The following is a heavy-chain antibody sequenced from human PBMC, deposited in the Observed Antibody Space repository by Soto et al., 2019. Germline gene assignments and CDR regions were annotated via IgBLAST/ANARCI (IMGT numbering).Heavy chain of an antibody. CDR2: MNPNRGNT. D-gene: IGHD3-22*01. J-gene: IGHJ3*02. CDR1: GYTFTSYD. CDR3: ASVGSYDSTPDVAFDI. V-gene: IGHV1-8*01. Sequence: GASVKVSCKASGYTFTSYDINWVRQATGQGLEWMGWMNPNRGNTGYAQKFQGRVTMTRNTSISTAYMELSSLRSEDTAVYYCASVGSYDSTPDVAFDIWGQGTMVTVSS.